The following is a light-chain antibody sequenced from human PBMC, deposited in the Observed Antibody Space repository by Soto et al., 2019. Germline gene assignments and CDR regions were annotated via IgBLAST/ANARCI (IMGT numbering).Light chain of an antibody. Sequence: DIQMTQSPSSLSASVGDRVTITCRASQGISRSLAWYQHQPGKAPKLLIYDASSLESGVPSRFSGIGSGTEFTLSISSLQPEDFGTYYCQQCYMGWTFGQGTKVDIK. J-gene: IGKJ1*01. CDR1: QGISRS. V-gene: IGKV1-5*01. CDR3: QQCYMGWT. CDR2: DAS.